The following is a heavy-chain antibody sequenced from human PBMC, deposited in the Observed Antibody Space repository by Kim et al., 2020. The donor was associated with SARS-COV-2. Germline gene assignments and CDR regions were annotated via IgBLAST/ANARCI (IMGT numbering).Heavy chain of an antibody. Sequence: SETLSLTCTVSGGSISSSGYYWSWIRQHPGKGLEWIGYIYYSGSTYYNPSLKSLTTISVDTTKNQFSLKLSSVTAADTAVYYCAGDTLNNPVPLGYYYYYGMDVWGQGTTVTVSS. CDR3: AGDTLNNPVPLGYYYYYGMDV. D-gene: IGHD1-20*01. CDR2: IYYSGST. CDR1: GGSISSSGYY. V-gene: IGHV4-31*01. J-gene: IGHJ6*02.